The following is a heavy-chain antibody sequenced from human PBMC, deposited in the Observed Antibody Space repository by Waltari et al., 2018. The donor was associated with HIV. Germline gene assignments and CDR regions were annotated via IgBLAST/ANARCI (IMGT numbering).Heavy chain of an antibody. CDR3: ARRQQLTD. Sequence: EVRLVESGGGLVQPGGSLRLSCAASGFTFSTSWMTWVRQAPGKGLEGVANIMEDGSAIHYVDSVKGRFTISRDNAKNSLYLQMNSLRAEDTAVYYCARRQQLTDWGQGTLVTVSS. V-gene: IGHV3-7*01. CDR2: IMEDGSAI. D-gene: IGHD6-13*01. CDR1: GFTFSTSW. J-gene: IGHJ4*02.